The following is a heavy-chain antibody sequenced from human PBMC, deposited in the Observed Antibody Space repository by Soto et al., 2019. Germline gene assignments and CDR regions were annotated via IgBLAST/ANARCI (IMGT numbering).Heavy chain of an antibody. CDR2: ISGSGGST. J-gene: IGHJ4*02. V-gene: IGHV3-23*01. CDR3: AKPRLRWYYSPYFDY. CDR1: GFTFSSYA. Sequence: EVQLLESGGGLVQPGGSLRLSCAASGFTFSSYAMSWVRQAPGKGLEWVSAISGSGGSTYYADSVKARFTISRDNSKNTLYLQMNSLRAEDTAVYYCAKPRLRWYYSPYFDYWGQGTLVTVSS. D-gene: IGHD4-17*01.